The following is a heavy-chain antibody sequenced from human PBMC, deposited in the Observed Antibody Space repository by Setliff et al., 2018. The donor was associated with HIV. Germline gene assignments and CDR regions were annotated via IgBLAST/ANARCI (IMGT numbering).Heavy chain of an antibody. J-gene: IGHJ6*02. CDR2: IIPAFGTA. CDR1: GGTFSSYA. D-gene: IGHD6-19*01. Sequence: VASVKVSCKASGGTFSSYAISWVRQAPGQGLEWMGGIIPAFGTADYAQKFQGRVTITADASTSTAYMELISLRSEDTAVYYCARGEGSGWDTVEENYYNLDVWGPGTTVTVSS. CDR3: ARGEGSGWDTVEENYYNLDV. V-gene: IGHV1-69*13.